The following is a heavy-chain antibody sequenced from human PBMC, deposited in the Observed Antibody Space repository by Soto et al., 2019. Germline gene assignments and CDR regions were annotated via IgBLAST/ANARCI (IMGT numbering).Heavy chain of an antibody. J-gene: IGHJ6*02. V-gene: IGHV3-48*02. D-gene: IGHD3-3*01. CDR1: GFTFSSYD. CDR3: ATMNYEFIAHYAMGV. CDR2: ISGSSSTM. Sequence: ELQLVEFGGGLVQPGGSLKLSCAASGFTFSSYDMDWVRQAPGKGLEWVSRISGSSSTMYYADSVKGRFSISRDNTKNVLYLQMNSLRDEDTAVYYCATMNYEFIAHYAMGVWGQGTTVTVSS.